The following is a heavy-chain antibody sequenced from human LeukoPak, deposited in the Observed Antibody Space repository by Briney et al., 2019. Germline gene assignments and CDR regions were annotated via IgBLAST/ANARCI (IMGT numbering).Heavy chain of an antibody. CDR1: GGSISSSSYY. Sequence: PSETLSLTCTVSGGSISSSSYYWGWIRQPPGKGLEWIGSIYYSGSTYYNPSLESRVTISVDTSKNQFSLKLSSVTAADTAVYYCAGPQEQYYYDSSGYYLFDYWGQGTLVTVSS. CDR3: AGPQEQYYYDSSGYYLFDY. D-gene: IGHD3-22*01. V-gene: IGHV4-39*01. CDR2: IYYSGST. J-gene: IGHJ4*02.